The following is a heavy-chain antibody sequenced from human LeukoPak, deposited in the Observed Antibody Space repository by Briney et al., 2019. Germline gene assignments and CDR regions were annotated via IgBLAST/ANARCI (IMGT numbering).Heavy chain of an antibody. D-gene: IGHD6-13*01. CDR2: ISYDGSNK. CDR3: ARTLLHSWHFDS. J-gene: IGHJ4*02. Sequence: GGSLRLSCAASGFTFSSYSIHWVRQAPGKGLEWVAVISYDGSNKYYADAVKGRFTISRDNPKNTLYLQMNSLRPEDTPVYYCARTLLHSWHFDSWGQGTQVTVSS. CDR1: GFTFSSYS. V-gene: IGHV3-30*03.